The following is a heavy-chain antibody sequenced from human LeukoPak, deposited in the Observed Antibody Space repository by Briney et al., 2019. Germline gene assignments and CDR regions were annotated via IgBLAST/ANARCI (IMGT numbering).Heavy chain of an antibody. V-gene: IGHV1-18*01. CDR3: AREPPVAGTSDYFDY. CDR1: GGTFSSYA. D-gene: IGHD6-19*01. CDR2: ISAYNGNT. J-gene: IGHJ4*02. Sequence: ASVKVSCKASGGTFSSYAISWVRQAPGQGLEWMGWISAYNGNTNYAQKLQGRVTMTTDTSTSTAYMELRSLRSDDTAVYYCAREPPVAGTSDYFDYWGQGTLVTVSS.